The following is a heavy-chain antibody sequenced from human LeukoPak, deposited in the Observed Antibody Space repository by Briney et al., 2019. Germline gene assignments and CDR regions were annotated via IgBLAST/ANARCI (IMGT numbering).Heavy chain of an antibody. CDR3: ARWYSSGWAFDY. V-gene: IGHV4-59*08. D-gene: IGHD6-19*01. Sequence: SETLSLTCTVSGGTISSYYWNWIRQPPGKGLEWIGYIHYSGSTKYNPFLKSRVTISVDTSKNQFSLKLSSVTAADTAAYYCARWYSSGWAFDYWGQGTLVTVSS. CDR2: IHYSGST. CDR1: GGTISSYY. J-gene: IGHJ4*02.